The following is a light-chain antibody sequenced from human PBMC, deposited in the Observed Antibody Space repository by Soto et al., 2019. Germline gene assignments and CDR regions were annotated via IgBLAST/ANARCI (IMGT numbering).Light chain of an antibody. J-gene: IGKJ3*01. CDR1: QSVSTS. CDR3: QQRSNWPLP. CDR2: DAS. V-gene: IGKV3-11*01. Sequence: EIVLTQSPAPRSLSPGGRATLSCRASQSVSTSLAWFQQKPGQAPRLLVYDASHRATGIPARFSGSGSGTDFTLTISSLEPEDFAVYYCQQRSNWPLPFGPGTKVDI.